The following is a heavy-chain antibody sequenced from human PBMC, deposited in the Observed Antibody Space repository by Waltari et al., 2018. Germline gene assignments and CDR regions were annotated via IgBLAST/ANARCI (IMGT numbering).Heavy chain of an antibody. CDR3: ASEGDSSGYYKGWFDP. D-gene: IGHD3-22*01. Sequence: QVQLVQSGAEVKKPGSSVKVSCKASGGTFSSYAISWVRQAPGQGLEWMGVTIPVFGTANYAQKFQGRVTVTADESTSTAYMGLSSLRSEDTAVYYCASEGDSSGYYKGWFDPWGQGTLVTVSS. CDR1: GGTFSSYA. V-gene: IGHV1-69*12. CDR2: TIPVFGTA. J-gene: IGHJ5*02.